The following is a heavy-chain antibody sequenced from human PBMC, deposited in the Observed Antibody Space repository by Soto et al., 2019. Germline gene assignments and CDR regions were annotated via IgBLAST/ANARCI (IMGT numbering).Heavy chain of an antibody. J-gene: IGHJ6*02. CDR1: GYPFTSYD. Sequence: ASVKVSCKASGYPFTSYDINWVRQASGQGLEWMGWMNPNSGNTGYAQKFQGRVTMSRDTSISTAYMELSSLRSEDTAVYYCAREWGGYYYCGMDVWGQGTTVTVSS. CDR3: AREWGGYYYCGMDV. V-gene: IGHV1-8*01. CDR2: MNPNSGNT. D-gene: IGHD1-26*01.